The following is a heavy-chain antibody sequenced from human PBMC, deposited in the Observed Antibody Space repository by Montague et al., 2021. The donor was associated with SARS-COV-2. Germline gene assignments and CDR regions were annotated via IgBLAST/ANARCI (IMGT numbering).Heavy chain of an antibody. V-gene: IGHV6-1*01. CDR3: ASVRHLGRGMDV. J-gene: IGHJ6*02. D-gene: IGHD7-27*01. CDR2: TFYRSEWNY. Sequence: CAISGDSVSRNDIAWDWFRQSPSRGLEWLGRTFYRSEWNYHYADSVKSRITIDPDTSKNQVSLQLRSVTPEDTAVYFCASVRHLGRGMDVWGQGTRSPSP. CDR1: GDSVSRNDIA.